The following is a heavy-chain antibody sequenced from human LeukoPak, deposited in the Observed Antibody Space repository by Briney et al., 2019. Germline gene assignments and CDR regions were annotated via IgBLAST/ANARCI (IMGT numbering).Heavy chain of an antibody. J-gene: IGHJ3*02. CDR2: ISSSSSYI. CDR1: GFTFSSYS. D-gene: IGHD4-17*01. CDR3: VRETTVTTADAFDI. Sequence: GGSLRLSCAASGFTFSSYSMNWVRQAPGKGLEWVSSISSSSSYIYYADSVKGRFTISRDNSKNTLYLQMDSLRAEDTAVYSCVRETTVTTADAFDIWGQGTMVTVSS. V-gene: IGHV3-21*04.